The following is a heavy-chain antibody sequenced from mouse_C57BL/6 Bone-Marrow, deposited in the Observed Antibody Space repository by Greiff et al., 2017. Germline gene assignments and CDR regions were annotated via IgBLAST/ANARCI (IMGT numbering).Heavy chain of an antibody. J-gene: IGHJ3*01. CDR1: GYTFTDYY. D-gene: IGHD2-1*01. CDR3: ARSFYYGNFAWFAY. CDR2: IGPGSGST. V-gene: IGHV1-77*01. Sequence: QVQLQQSGAELVKPGASVKISCKASGYTFTDYYINWVKQRPGQGLEWIGKIGPGSGSTYYNEKFKGKATLTADKSSSTAYMQLSSLTSEDSAVYFWARSFYYGNFAWFAYWGQGTLVTVSA.